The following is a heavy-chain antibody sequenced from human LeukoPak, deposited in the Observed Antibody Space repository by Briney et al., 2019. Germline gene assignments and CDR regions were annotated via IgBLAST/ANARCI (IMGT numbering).Heavy chain of an antibody. Sequence: ASVTVSCKVSGNTFIGHYMHWVGQAPGQGLEWVGWSNPESGGAKYAQKFQGRVTMTRDTSISTAYMDLSRLRSDDTAVYYCARGWATSETTYPIDYWGQGTLVTVSS. J-gene: IGHJ4*02. V-gene: IGHV1-2*02. CDR3: ARGWATSETTYPIDY. CDR2: SNPESGGA. CDR1: GNTFIGHY. D-gene: IGHD4-17*01.